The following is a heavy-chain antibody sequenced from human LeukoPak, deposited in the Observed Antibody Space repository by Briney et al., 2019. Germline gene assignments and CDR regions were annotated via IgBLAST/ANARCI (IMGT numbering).Heavy chain of an antibody. Sequence: SETLSLTCTVSGGSISSSSYYWGWIRQPPGKEREWIGSIYYSGSTYYNPSLKSRVTISVDTSKNQFSLKLSSVTAAVTAVYYCARHPGYSSGERGYYGMDVWGQGNTVTVSS. J-gene: IGHJ6*02. CDR2: IYYSGST. CDR1: GGSISSSSYY. D-gene: IGHD6-19*01. V-gene: IGHV4-39*01. CDR3: ARHPGYSSGERGYYGMDV.